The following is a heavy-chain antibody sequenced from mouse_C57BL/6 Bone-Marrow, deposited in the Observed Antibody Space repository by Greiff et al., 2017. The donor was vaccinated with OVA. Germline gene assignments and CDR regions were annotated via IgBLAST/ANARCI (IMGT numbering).Heavy chain of an antibody. CDR1: GFTFSSYA. CDR3: ARGGGGFAY. V-gene: IGHV5-4*03. J-gene: IGHJ3*01. Sequence: EVKLVESGGGLVKPGGSLKLSCAASGFTFSSYAMSWVRQTPEKRLEWVATISDGGSYTYYPDNVKGRFTISRAHAKNNRYLQMSHLKAEDTAMYYCARGGGGFAYWGQGTLVTVSA. CDR2: ISDGGSYT.